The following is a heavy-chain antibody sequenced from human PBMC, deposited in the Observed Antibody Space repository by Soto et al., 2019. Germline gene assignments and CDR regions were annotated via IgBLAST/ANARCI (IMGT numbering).Heavy chain of an antibody. CDR3: ARDRYCSGGSCSGASAFDI. V-gene: IGHV1-69*04. CDR1: GGTFSSYT. D-gene: IGHD2-15*01. CDR2: IIPILGIA. J-gene: IGHJ3*02. Sequence: VASVKVSCKASGGTFSSYTISWVRQAPGQGLEWMGRIIPILGIANYAQKFQGRVTITADKSTSTAYMELSSLRSEDTAVYYCARDRYCSGGSCSGASAFDIWGQGTMVTVSS.